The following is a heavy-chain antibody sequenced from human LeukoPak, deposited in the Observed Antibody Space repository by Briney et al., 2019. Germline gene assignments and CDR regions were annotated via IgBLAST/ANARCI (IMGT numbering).Heavy chain of an antibody. CDR3: ARAGSAFDI. V-gene: IGHV4-4*02. J-gene: IGHJ3*02. CDR1: GGSISGTNW. CDR2: IYHDGGT. Sequence: PSGTLSLTCAVSGGSISGTNWWSWVRQPPGKGLEWIGEIYHDGGTNFNPSLKSRVTISVDKSKNQFSLNLNSVTAADTAVYYCARAGSAFDIWGQGTMVTVSS.